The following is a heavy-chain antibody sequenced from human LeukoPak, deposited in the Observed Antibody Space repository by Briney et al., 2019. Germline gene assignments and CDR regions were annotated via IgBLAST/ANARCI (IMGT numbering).Heavy chain of an antibody. CDR1: GGSIGSGGYY. D-gene: IGHD4-17*01. V-gene: IGHV4-39*01. J-gene: IGHJ4*02. Sequence: PSETLSLTCTVSGGSIGSGGYYWGRIRQSPGKGLEWIGSMHYSGSTWYNPSLKSRVTISGDTSKNQVSLKVRSVTAADTAVYYCARQFDYGDYWGTFDYWGQGTLVTVSS. CDR3: ARQFDYGDYWGTFDY. CDR2: MHYSGST.